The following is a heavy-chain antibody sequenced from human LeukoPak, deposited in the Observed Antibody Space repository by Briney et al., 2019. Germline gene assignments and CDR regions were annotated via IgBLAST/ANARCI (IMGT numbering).Heavy chain of an antibody. CDR2: ISSSSRYI. V-gene: IGHV3-21*01. D-gene: IGHD3-9*01. CDR3: ARVRKSTIGDFDY. J-gene: IGHJ4*02. CDR1: GFTFSSYS. Sequence: GGSLRLSCAASGFTFSSYSMNWVRQAPGKGLEWVSSISSSSRYIYYADSVKGRFTISRDNAKNSLYLQMNSLRAEDTAVYYCARVRKSTIGDFDYWGQGTLVTVSS.